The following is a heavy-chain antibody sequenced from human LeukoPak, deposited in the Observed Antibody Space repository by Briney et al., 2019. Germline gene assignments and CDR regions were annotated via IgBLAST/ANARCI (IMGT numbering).Heavy chain of an antibody. CDR2: INPNSGGT. J-gene: IGHJ5*02. CDR3: ARGDYDFWSGFSGNNWFDP. CDR1: GGTFSSYA. Sequence: GASVKVSCKASGGTFSSYAISWVRQAPGQGLEWMGWINPNSGGTNYAQKFQGRVTMTRDTSISTAYMELSRLRSDDTAVYYCARGDYDFWSGFSGNNWFDPWGQGTLVTVSS. V-gene: IGHV1-2*02. D-gene: IGHD3-3*01.